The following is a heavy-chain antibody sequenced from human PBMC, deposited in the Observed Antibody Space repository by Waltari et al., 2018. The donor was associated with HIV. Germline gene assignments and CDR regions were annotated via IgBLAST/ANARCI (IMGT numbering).Heavy chain of an antibody. CDR2: TKYRAKWYN. CDR1: GDSVSRNSAA. CDR3: ARDKCDSSSCGFAFDI. Sequence: QVQLQQSGPGLVKPSQTLSLTCAISGDSVSRNSAAWNWIRQSPSRGLEWLGRTKYRAKWYNDYAVSVKRRITINPDTSKNQFSLQLNSVTPEDTAVYYCARDKCDSSSCGFAFDIWGQGTMVTASS. D-gene: IGHD6-6*01. V-gene: IGHV6-1*01. J-gene: IGHJ3*02.